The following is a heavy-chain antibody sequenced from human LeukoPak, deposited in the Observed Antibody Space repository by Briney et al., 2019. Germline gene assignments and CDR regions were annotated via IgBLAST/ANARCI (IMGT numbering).Heavy chain of an antibody. CDR3: AGGVVVPAAMFYYYMDV. V-gene: IGHV1-18*01. J-gene: IGHJ6*03. D-gene: IGHD2-2*01. CDR2: ISAYNGNT. Sequence: ASVKVSCKASGYTFTSYGISWVRQAPGQGLEWMGWISAYNGNTNYAQKLQGRVTMTTDTSTSTAYMELRSLRSDDTAVYYCAGGVVVPAAMFYYYMDVWGKGTTVTVSS. CDR1: GYTFTSYG.